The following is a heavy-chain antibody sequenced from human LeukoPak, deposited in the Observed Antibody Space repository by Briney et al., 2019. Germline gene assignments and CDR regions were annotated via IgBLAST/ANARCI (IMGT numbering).Heavy chain of an antibody. D-gene: IGHD2-2*02. J-gene: IGHJ4*02. CDR1: GYTFTSYY. V-gene: IGHV1-46*01. Sequence: ASVKVSCKASGYTFTSYYMHWVRQAPGQGLEWMGIINPSGGSTSYAQKFLGRVTMTRDTSTSTVYMELSSLTSDDTAVYYCATRRLVAAVIAPFDSWGQGTLVTVSS. CDR2: INPSGGST. CDR3: ATRRLVAAVIAPFDS.